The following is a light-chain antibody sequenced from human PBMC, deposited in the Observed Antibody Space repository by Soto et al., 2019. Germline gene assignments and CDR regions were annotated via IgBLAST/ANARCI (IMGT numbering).Light chain of an antibody. J-gene: IGKJ2*01. CDR3: QQYNGWPYT. CDR1: QSVSRN. CDR2: GAS. V-gene: IGKV3-15*01. Sequence: EIVMTQSPATLSVSPGERATLSCRASQSVSRNLAWYRQKPGQAPRLLIYGASTRATGTPVRFSGSGSGTEFTLTVSGLQSEDFAVYYCQQYNGWPYTFGQGTKLEIK.